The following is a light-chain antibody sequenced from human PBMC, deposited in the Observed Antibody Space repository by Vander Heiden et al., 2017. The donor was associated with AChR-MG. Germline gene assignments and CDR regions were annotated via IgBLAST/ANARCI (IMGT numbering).Light chain of an antibody. V-gene: IGKV4-1*01. CDR1: QSVLYSSNSKNY. CDR2: WAS. J-gene: IGKJ1*01. Sequence: DIVMTQSPDSLAVPRGARATSNCKSSQSVLYSSNSKNYLSWYQQKPGQPPKLLIYWASTRESGVPDRFSGSGSGTDFTLTISSLQAEDVAVYYCQQYYSTPWTFGQGTKVEIK. CDR3: QQYYSTPWT.